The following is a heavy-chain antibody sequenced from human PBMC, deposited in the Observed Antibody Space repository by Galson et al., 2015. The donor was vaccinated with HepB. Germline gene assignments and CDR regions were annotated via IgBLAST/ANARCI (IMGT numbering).Heavy chain of an antibody. CDR2: INPYNGNT. D-gene: IGHD3-16*02. V-gene: IGHV1-18*01. J-gene: IGHJ5*02. CDR3: ARHRVMMTFGGVIGHSQLDL. Sequence: SVKVSCKASGYTFTNYIINWVRQAPGQGLEWMGWINPYNGNTHYGQKFQGRITFTADTFTSTAYLDLRNLRSDDTAVYYCARHRVMMTFGGVIGHSQLDLWGQGTLVPVSS. CDR1: GYTFTNYI.